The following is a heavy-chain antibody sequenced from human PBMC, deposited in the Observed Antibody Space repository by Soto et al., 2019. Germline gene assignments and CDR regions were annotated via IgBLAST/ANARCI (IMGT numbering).Heavy chain of an antibody. CDR2: FRTSGDGGTT. J-gene: IGHJ4*02. CDR1: GFTFSSYS. D-gene: IGHD3-10*01. V-gene: IGHV3-23*01. CDR3: AKKVNSGPGSQYFDY. Sequence: GGSLRLSCAASGFTFSSYSMSWVRQAPGKGLEWVSGFRTSGDGGTTYYADSVKGRFTISRDNSKNMLFLQMNSLRAEDTAIYYCAKKVNSGPGSQYFDYWGQGTLVTV.